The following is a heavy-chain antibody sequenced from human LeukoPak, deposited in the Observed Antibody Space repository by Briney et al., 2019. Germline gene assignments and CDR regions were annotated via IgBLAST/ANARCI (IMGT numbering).Heavy chain of an antibody. CDR2: INPNSGGT. J-gene: IGHJ5*02. D-gene: IGHD1-26*01. CDR1: GYTFTGYY. Sequence: ASVKVSCKASGYTFTGYYMHWVRQAPGQGLEWMGWINPNSGGTSYAQKFQGRVTMTRDTSISTAYMELSRLRSDDTAVYYCARDRRIVGATKFTWFDPWGQGTLVTVSS. CDR3: ARDRRIVGATKFTWFDP. V-gene: IGHV1-2*02.